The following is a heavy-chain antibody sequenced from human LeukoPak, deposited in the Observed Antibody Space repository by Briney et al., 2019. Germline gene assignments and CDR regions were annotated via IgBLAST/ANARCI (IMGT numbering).Heavy chain of an antibody. Sequence: GGSLRLSCAASGFTFSNAWMSWVRQAPGKGLEWVGRIKSKTDGGTTDYAAPVKGRFTISRDDSKNTLYLQMNSLKTEDTAVYYCTTDSVVVPAAMVSLWGQGTLVTVSS. CDR3: TTDSVVVPAAMVSL. CDR1: GFTFSNAW. J-gene: IGHJ4*02. V-gene: IGHV3-15*01. CDR2: IKSKTDGGTT. D-gene: IGHD2-2*01.